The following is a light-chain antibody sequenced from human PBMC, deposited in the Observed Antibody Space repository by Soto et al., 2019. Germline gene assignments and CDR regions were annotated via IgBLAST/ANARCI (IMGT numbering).Light chain of an antibody. CDR3: QVRDVCHS. Sequence: IVLTQSPATLSLSPGERAALSCRASQSVSTSLAWYQHKPGQAPRLFIYDASKRAPGIPARFSGSGSGTDFTLTISSLEPEDFAVYYCQVRDVCHSFGQGTNVDIK. CDR1: QSVSTS. V-gene: IGKV3-11*01. J-gene: IGKJ1*01. CDR2: DAS.